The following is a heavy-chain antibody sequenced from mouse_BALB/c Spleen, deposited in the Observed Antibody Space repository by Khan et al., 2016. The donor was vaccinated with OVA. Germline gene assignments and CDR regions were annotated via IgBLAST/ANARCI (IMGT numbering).Heavy chain of an antibody. V-gene: IGHV14-3*02. J-gene: IGHJ4*01. Sequence: VQLQQSGAELVNPGASVKLSCTASGFNIKDTYMHWVKQRPEQGLEWIGGIDPANGTTKYAPKLQGKATITADTSSNTAYLQLSSLTYEDTDVCYWADGNNHYYGSCTMDYWDQGTSVTVSS. D-gene: IGHD1-2*01. CDR2: IDPANGTT. CDR3: ADGNNHYYGSCTMDY. CDR1: GFNIKDTY.